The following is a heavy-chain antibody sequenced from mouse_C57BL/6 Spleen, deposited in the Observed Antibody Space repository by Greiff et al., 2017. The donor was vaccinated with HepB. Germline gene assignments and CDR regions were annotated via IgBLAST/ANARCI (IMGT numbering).Heavy chain of an antibody. Sequence: VQLQQSGAELVMPGASVKLSCKASGYTFTSYWMHWVKQRPGQGLEWIGEIDPSDSYTNYNQKFKGKSTLTVVKSSSTAYMQLSSLRSEDSAVYYCARRRSRNYWYFDVWGTGTTVTVSS. J-gene: IGHJ1*03. D-gene: IGHD6-2*01. V-gene: IGHV1-69*01. CDR2: IDPSDSYT. CDR1: GYTFTSYW. CDR3: ARRRSRNYWYFDV.